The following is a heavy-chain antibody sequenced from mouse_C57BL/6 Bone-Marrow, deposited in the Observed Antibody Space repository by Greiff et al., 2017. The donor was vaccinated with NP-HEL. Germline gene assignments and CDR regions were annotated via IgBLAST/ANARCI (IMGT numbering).Heavy chain of an antibody. Sequence: EVQLVESGGGLVKPGGSLKLSCAASGFTFSSYAMSWVRQTPEKRLEWVATISDGGSYTYYPDNVKGRFTIYRDNSKNNLYLKMSHLKSEDTAMDYCARAYYSNYWYFDVWGTGTTVTVSS. CDR1: GFTFSSYA. CDR3: ARAYYSNYWYFDV. CDR2: ISDGGSYT. V-gene: IGHV5-4*01. D-gene: IGHD2-5*01. J-gene: IGHJ1*03.